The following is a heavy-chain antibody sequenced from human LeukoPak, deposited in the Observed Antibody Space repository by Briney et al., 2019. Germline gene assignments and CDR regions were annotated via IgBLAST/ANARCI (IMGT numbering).Heavy chain of an antibody. CDR2: ISSSSSTI. J-gene: IGHJ4*02. V-gene: IGHV3-48*01. CDR1: GFTFSSYN. D-gene: IGHD4-17*01. CDR3: ARENYADLFDY. Sequence: GGSLRLPCAASGFTFSSYNMNWVRQAPGKGLECIAYISSSSSTIYYADSVKGRFTISRDNAKNSVFLQMNSLRAEDTAVYYCARENYADLFDYWGQGTLVTVSS.